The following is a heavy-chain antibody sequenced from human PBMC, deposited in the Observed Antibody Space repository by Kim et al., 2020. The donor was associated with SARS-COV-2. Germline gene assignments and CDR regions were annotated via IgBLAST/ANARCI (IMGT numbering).Heavy chain of an antibody. V-gene: IGHV4-59*13. CDR1: GGSISSYY. CDR2: IHYSGST. CDR3: ARDRGTYYDYIWGSYREPDAFDI. J-gene: IGHJ3*02. D-gene: IGHD3-16*02. Sequence: SETLSLTRTVSGGSISSYYWSWTRQPMGKGPEWIGYIHYSGSTNYNPSLNSRATISVDTSKNQFSLKLSSVTAADTAVYYCARDRGTYYDYIWGSYREPDAFDIWGQGTMVTVSS.